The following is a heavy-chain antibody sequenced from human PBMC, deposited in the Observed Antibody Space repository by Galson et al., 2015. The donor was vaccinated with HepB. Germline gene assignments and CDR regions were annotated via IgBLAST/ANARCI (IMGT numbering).Heavy chain of an antibody. D-gene: IGHD7-27*01. J-gene: IGHJ4*02. CDR1: GYIFTAYY. Sequence: SVKVSCKASGYIFTAYYVYWVRQAPGQGLEWMGWINPQSGATNYVQRFQGRVTMTRDTSINTAHMELSRLRSDDTAVYFCARDGYPGNGGLDYWGQGTLVTVSS. CDR2: INPQSGAT. CDR3: ARDGYPGNGGLDY. V-gene: IGHV1-2*02.